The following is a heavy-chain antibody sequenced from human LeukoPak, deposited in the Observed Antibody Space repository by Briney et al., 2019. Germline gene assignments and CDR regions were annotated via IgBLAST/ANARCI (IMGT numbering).Heavy chain of an antibody. D-gene: IGHD3-22*01. V-gene: IGHV4-61*02. CDR3: AREQHISGYQGRDAFDI. J-gene: IGHJ3*02. CDR2: ISSSGST. Sequence: PSETLSLTCTVSGDSISSGDYYWSWIRQPAGKGLEWIGRISSSGSTNYNPSLKSRVTISVDTSKNQFSLKLSSVTAADTAVYFCAREQHISGYQGRDAFDIWGQGTMVTVSS. CDR1: GDSISSGDYY.